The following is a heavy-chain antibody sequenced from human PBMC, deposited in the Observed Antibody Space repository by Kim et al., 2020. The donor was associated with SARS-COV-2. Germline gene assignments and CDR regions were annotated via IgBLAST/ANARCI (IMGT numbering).Heavy chain of an antibody. J-gene: IGHJ6*03. V-gene: IGHV3-43*02. CDR2: ISGDGGRS. Sequence: GGSLRLSCVGSGFRFDHYAAHWVRQVPGKGLEWVALISGDGGRSWYGDSVKGRFTVSRDNRKNSLYLQMNSLRNEDTALYYCAKDKSGKSDYYRDYYYYIAVWGKGTPVTVSS. D-gene: IGHD3-3*01. CDR3: AKDKSGKSDYYRDYYYYIAV. CDR1: GFRFDHYA.